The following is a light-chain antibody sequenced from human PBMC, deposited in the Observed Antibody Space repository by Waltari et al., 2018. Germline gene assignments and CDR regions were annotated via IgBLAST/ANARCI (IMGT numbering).Light chain of an antibody. CDR2: KAS. CDR3: QQYYSTPLYT. J-gene: IGKJ2*01. V-gene: IGKV1-5*03. CDR1: QNINNW. Sequence: DIQMTQSPSTLAASVGDRITITCRASQNINNWLAWYQQKPGKAPKLLIQKASTLESGVPSRFSGSGSGTDFTLTISSLQAEDVAVYYCQQYYSTPLYTFGQGTKLEIK.